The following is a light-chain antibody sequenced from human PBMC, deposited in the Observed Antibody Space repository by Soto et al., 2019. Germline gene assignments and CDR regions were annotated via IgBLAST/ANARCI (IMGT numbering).Light chain of an antibody. V-gene: IGKV1-8*01. CDR2: AAS. Sequence: AIRMTQSPSSFSASTGDRVTITCRASQGISSYLAWYQQKPGKAPKLLIYAASTLQSGVPSRFXXXXXXXXXXXXISCLQSEDFATYYCKQYYSYPRTFGQGTKVEIK. CDR3: KQYYSYPRT. CDR1: QGISSY. J-gene: IGKJ1*01.